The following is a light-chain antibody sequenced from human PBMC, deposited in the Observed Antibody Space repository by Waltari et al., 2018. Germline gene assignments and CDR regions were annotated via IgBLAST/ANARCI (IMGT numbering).Light chain of an antibody. CDR1: QSIGTH. J-gene: IGKJ3*01. Sequence: VMTQSPATLSVSPGERATLSCRASQSIGTHLAWYQQNSGQPPRLLIYGASIRATGIPARFSCSGSGTEFTLTISTLQSEDFAVYYCQQYNNWPSFTFGPGTKVDVK. CDR3: QQYNNWPSFT. V-gene: IGKV3-15*01. CDR2: GAS.